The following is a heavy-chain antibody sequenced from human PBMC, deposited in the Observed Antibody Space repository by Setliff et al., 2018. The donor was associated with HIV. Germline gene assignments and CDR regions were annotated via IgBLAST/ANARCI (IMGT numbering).Heavy chain of an antibody. CDR3: ARAADYYDSSGYWAPPRYFDY. D-gene: IGHD3-22*01. V-gene: IGHV3-48*03. Sequence: PGGSLRLSCAASGFTFRNYKFNWVRQAPGRGLEWVSSISIGSGGAIDYADSVQGRFTISRDNAKNSLYLQMNTLRAEDTAVYYCARAADYYDSSGYWAPPRYFDYWGQGTLVTVSS. CDR1: GFTFRNYK. J-gene: IGHJ4*02. CDR2: ISIGSGGAI.